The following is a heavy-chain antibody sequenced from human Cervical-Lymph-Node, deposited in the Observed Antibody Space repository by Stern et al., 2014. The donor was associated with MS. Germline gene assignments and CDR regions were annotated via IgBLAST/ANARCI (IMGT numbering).Heavy chain of an antibody. CDR1: GFTFSSS. D-gene: IGHD6-19*01. V-gene: IGHV3-30*18. J-gene: IGHJ4*02. CDR2: ISYDGSNI. CDR3: AKDQAVAGYFDY. Sequence: VQLVESGGGVVQPGRSLRLSCAASGFTFSSSMHWVRQAPGKGLEWVAVISYDGSNIYYADSVKGRFTISRDNSKNSLYLQMNSQRAEDTAVYYCAKDQAVAGYFDYWGQGTLVTVSS.